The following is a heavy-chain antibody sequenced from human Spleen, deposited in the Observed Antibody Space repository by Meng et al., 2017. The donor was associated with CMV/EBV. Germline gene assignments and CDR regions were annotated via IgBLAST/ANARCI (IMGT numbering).Heavy chain of an antibody. CDR3: ARGRVGASWFDP. Sequence: ASVKVSCKASGYSFTSFGISWVRQAPGQGLEWMGWISAYNGNTNYAQKVQGRVTMTTDTSTTTAYMELRSLESDDTAVYYCARGRVGASWFDPWGQGTLVTVSS. D-gene: IGHD1-26*01. V-gene: IGHV1-18*01. J-gene: IGHJ5*02. CDR2: ISAYNGNT. CDR1: GYSFTSFG.